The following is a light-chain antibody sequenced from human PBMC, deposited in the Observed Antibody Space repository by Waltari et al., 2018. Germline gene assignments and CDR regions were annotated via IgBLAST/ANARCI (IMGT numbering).Light chain of an antibody. J-gene: IGLJ3*02. CDR3: QTGGTGIRV. CDR1: SGHSTSA. Sequence: QLVLTQSPSASASLGASVKLTCTPSSGHSTSAIAWHQQQPEKGPRYLMKLNSDGSYNKGDGIPDRFSGSSSGAERYLTISSLQSEDEAYYYCQTGGTGIRVFGGGTKLTVL. V-gene: IGLV4-69*02. CDR2: LNSDGSY.